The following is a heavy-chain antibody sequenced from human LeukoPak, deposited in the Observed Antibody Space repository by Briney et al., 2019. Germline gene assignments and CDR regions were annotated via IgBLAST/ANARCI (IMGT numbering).Heavy chain of an antibody. V-gene: IGHV1-2*04. CDR3: SRSTHSSSCDERGNWFDP. CDR2: IKPNSGGT. CDR1: GYTLTGYY. D-gene: IGHD6-13*01. Sequence: ASLKVSCKASGYTLTGYYMHWVRQAPGQGLEWMGWIKPNSGGTNYAQKFQGWVTMTRDTSNSTAYMELSRLRADDTGVYYCSRSTHSSSCDERGNWFDPGGQGTLVTVSS. J-gene: IGHJ5*02.